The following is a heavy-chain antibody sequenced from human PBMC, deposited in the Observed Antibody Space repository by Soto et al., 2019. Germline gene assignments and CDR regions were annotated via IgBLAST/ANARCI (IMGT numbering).Heavy chain of an antibody. Sequence: GPLILSCAASGFTFSSYGMNWVRQAPGKGLEWVAVIWYDGSNKYYADSVKGRFTISRDNSKNTLYLQMNSLRAEDTAVYYCARVGDYYDSSGYFDYWGQGTLVTVSS. CDR1: GFTFSSYG. CDR3: ARVGDYYDSSGYFDY. CDR2: IWYDGSNK. J-gene: IGHJ4*02. D-gene: IGHD3-22*01. V-gene: IGHV3-33*01.